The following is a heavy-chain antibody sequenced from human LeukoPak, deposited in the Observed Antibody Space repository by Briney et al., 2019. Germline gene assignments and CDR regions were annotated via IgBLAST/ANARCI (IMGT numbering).Heavy chain of an antibody. V-gene: IGHV1-2*06. CDR1: GGTFSSYA. J-gene: IGHJ3*02. CDR3: ARDTVGAIAGDAFDI. CDR2: INPNSGGT. D-gene: IGHD1-26*01. Sequence: ASVNVSCKASGGTFSSYAISWVRQAPGQGLEWMGRINPNSGGTNYAQKFQGRVTMTRDTSISTAYMELSRLRSDDTAVYYCARDTVGAIAGDAFDIWGQGTMVTVSS.